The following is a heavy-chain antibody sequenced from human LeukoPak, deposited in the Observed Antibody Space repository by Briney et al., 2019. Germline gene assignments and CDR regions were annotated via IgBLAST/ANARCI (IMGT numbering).Heavy chain of an antibody. J-gene: IGHJ6*03. Sequence: PSETLSLTCAVYGGSFSNYYWSWIRQPPGKGLEWIGEINDSGRINYNPSLMSRFTVSVDTYKNQFSLRLTSVTATDTAVYYCARRWNYGRNYYIDVWGNGATVSVPS. D-gene: IGHD1-7*01. CDR3: ARRWNYGRNYYIDV. CDR1: GGSFSNYY. CDR2: INDSGRI. V-gene: IGHV4-34*01.